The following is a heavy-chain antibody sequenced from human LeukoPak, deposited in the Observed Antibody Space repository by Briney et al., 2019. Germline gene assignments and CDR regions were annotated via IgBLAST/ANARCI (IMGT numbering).Heavy chain of an antibody. J-gene: IGHJ6*02. CDR1: GFTFDDYA. CDR3: AKEWYHYGSGSYLRYEYYYGMDV. D-gene: IGHD3-10*01. V-gene: IGHV3-43*02. CDR2: ISGDGGRT. Sequence: GGSLRLSCAASGFTFDDYAMHWVRQAPGQGLEWVSLISGDGGRTYYADSVKGRFTISRDNGKNSLYLQMNSLRTEDTALYYCAKEWYHYGSGSYLRYEYYYGMDVWGQGTTVTVSS.